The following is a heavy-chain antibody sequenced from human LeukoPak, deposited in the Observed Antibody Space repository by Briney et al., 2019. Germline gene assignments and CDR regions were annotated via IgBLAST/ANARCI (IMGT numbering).Heavy chain of an antibody. CDR3: ARAKGVVAAAGTTYNY. CDR2: INPNSGGT. Sequence: ASVKVSCKASGCTFTGYYMHWVRQAPGQGLEWMGRINPNSGGTNYAQKFQGRVIMTRDTSISTAYMELSRLRADDTAVYYCARAKGVVAAAGTTYNYWGQGTLVTVSS. V-gene: IGHV1-2*06. D-gene: IGHD6-13*01. J-gene: IGHJ4*02. CDR1: GCTFTGYY.